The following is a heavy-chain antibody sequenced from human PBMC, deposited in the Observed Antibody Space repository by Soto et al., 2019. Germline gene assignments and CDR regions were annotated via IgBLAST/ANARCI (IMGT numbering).Heavy chain of an antibody. CDR3: AKRTDLSSSSFPGGPFDY. J-gene: IGHJ4*02. CDR2: ISGSGGST. V-gene: IGHV3-23*01. D-gene: IGHD6-6*01. Sequence: PGGSLRLSCAASGFTFSSYAMSWVRQAPGKGLEWVSAISGSGGSTYYADSVKGRFTISRDNSKNTLYLQMNSLRAEDTAVYYCAKRTDLSSSSFPGGPFDYWGQGTLVTVSS. CDR1: GFTFSSYA.